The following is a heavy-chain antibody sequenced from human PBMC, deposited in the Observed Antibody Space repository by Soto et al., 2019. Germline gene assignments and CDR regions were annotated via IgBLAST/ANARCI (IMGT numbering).Heavy chain of an antibody. CDR1: GFTFSSYA. CDR2: ISYDGSNK. D-gene: IGHD2-15*01. Sequence: GGSLRLSCAASGFTFSSYAMHWVRQAPGKGLEWVAVISYDGSNKYYADSVKGRFTISRDNSKNTLYLQMNSLRAEDTAVYYCARDLEMAPQRMDYWGQGTLVTVSS. CDR3: ARDLEMAPQRMDY. J-gene: IGHJ4*02. V-gene: IGHV3-30-3*01.